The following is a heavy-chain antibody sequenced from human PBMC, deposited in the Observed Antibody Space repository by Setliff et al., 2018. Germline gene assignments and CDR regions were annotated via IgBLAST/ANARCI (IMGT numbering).Heavy chain of an antibody. J-gene: IGHJ3*02. V-gene: IGHV4-4*07. CDR1: GGSISNYY. CDR3: ARKGISALSGAFDM. Sequence: SETLSLTCTVSGGSISNYYWSWIRQPAGKGLEWIGRIYTSGSTNYNPSLKSRVTMSVDTSKNQFSLKLSSVSAADTAVYYCARKGISALSGAFDMWGQGTMVTVSS. D-gene: IGHD1-26*01. CDR2: IYTSGST.